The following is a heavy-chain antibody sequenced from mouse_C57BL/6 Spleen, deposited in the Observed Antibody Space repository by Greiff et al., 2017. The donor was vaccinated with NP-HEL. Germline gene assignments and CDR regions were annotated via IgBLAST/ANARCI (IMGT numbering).Heavy chain of an antibody. V-gene: IGHV5-6*01. Sequence: EVQLVESGGDLVKPGGSLKLSCAASGFTFSSYGMSWVRQTPDKRLEWVATISSGGSYTYYPDSVKGRFTISRDNAKNTLYLQMSSLKSEDTAMYYCAISSPYFDYWGQGTTLTVSS. J-gene: IGHJ2*01. CDR3: AISSPYFDY. D-gene: IGHD1-1*01. CDR2: ISSGGSYT. CDR1: GFTFSSYG.